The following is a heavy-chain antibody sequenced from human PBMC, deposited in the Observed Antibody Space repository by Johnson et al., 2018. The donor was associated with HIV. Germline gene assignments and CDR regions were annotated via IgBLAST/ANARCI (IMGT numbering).Heavy chain of an antibody. J-gene: IGHJ3*02. CDR1: GLTVSTNY. CDR2: MSYDGSNK. D-gene: IGHD3-16*01. V-gene: IGHV3-30*18. CDR3: AKCIWGSSLIDVFDI. Sequence: QVQLVESGGTLVQPGGSLRVSCAASGLTVSTNYMSWVRQAPGKGLEWVAVMSYDGSNKYYTDSVRGRFTISRDNSKNTLYLQMNSLRVEDTAVYYCAKCIWGSSLIDVFDIWGQGTMVTVSS.